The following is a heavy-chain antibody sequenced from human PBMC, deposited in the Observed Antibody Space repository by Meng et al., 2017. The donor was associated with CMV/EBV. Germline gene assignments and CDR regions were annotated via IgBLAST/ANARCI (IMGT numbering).Heavy chain of an antibody. CDR2: IRNDESDK. CDR1: GFTLRSYG. CDR3: AKDDPVFHY. V-gene: IGHV3-30*02. J-gene: IGHJ4*02. Sequence: VGCGVGVVVGGGFLRPSFGASGFTLRSYGIAWVRQSTGKGPEWVAFIRNDESDKYYGDSVKGRFTISRDTSKNTVDLQMNSLRTEDTAVYYCAKDDPVFHYWGQGTLVTVSS.